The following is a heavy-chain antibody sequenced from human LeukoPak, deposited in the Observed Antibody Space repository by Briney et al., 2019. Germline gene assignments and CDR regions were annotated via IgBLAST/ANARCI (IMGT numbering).Heavy chain of an antibody. CDR3: ARDSLGYCSGGSCYSEYYYYGMDV. J-gene: IGHJ6*02. CDR1: GFTFSNYW. V-gene: IGHV3-21*01. D-gene: IGHD2-15*01. Sequence: GGSLRLSCAASGFTFSNYWMHWVRQVPGKGLVWVSSISSSSSYIYYADSVKGRFTISRDNAKNSLYLQMNSLRAEDTAVYYCARDSLGYCSGGSCYSEYYYYGMDVWGQGTTVTVSS. CDR2: ISSSSSYI.